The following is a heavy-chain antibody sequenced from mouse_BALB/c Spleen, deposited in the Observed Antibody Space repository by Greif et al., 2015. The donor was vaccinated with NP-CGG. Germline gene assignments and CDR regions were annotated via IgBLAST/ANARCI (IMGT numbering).Heavy chain of an antibody. J-gene: IGHJ1*01. Sequence: VKLVESGAELVKPGASVKLSCKASGYTFTSYYMYWVKQRPGQGLERIGEINPSNGGTNFNEKFKSKATLTVDKSSSTAYMQLSSLTSEDSAVYYCTRRGVVGYFDVWGAGTTVTVSS. V-gene: IGHV1S81*02. CDR3: TRRGVVGYFDV. CDR2: INPSNGGT. CDR1: GYTFTSYY. D-gene: IGHD1-1*01.